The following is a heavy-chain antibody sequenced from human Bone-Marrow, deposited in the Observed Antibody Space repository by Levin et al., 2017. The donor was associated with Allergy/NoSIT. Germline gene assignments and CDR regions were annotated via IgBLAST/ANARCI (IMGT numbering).Heavy chain of an antibody. J-gene: IGHJ4*02. CDR3: VRCHNDWDSHRYTIDY. Sequence: GESLKISCAASGFTFSKYYMSWIRQAPGKEPEWVSYISSNGNTVYYTDSVKGRFTFSRDNAKNSLYLQMNNLRAEDTAVYSCVRCHNDWDSHRYTIDYWGQGTLVTVSS. D-gene: IGHD3-16*02. CDR2: ISSNGNTV. V-gene: IGHV3-11*01. CDR1: GFTFSKYY.